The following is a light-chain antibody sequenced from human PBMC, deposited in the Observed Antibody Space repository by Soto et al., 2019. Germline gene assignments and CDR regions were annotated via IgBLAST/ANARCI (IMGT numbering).Light chain of an antibody. CDR1: SSDIGDYTY. J-gene: IGLJ2*01. V-gene: IGLV2-14*01. CDR2: EVT. Sequence: QSALTQPPSASGSPGQSVTITCTGFSSDIGDYTYVSWYQHHPGKVPKLMIYEVTHRPSGVSTRFSGSKSGNTASLTISGLQAEDEADYYCTSYTSRYPYVVFGGGTKVTVL. CDR3: TSYTSRYPYVV.